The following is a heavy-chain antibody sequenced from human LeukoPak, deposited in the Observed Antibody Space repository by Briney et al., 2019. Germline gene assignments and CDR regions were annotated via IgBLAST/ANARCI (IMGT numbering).Heavy chain of an antibody. V-gene: IGHV4-34*01. Sequence: SETLSLTCAVYGGSFSGYYWSWLRQPPGKGLEWIGEINHSGSTNYNPSLTSRVTISVGTSKNQFSLKLSSVTAADTAVYYCARGRYYYDSSGYYPGYYMDVWGKGTTVTVSS. CDR1: GGSFSGYY. J-gene: IGHJ6*03. CDR2: INHSGST. D-gene: IGHD3-22*01. CDR3: ARGRYYYDSSGYYPGYYMDV.